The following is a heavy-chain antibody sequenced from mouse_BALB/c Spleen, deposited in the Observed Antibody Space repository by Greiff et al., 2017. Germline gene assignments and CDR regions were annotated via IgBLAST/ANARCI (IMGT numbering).Heavy chain of an antibody. CDR1: GFTFSSYA. V-gene: IGHV5-9-4*01. D-gene: IGHD1-1*01. Sequence: EVHLVESGGGLVKPGGSLKLSCAASGFTFSSYAMSWVRQSPEKRLEWVAEISSGGSYTYYPDTVTGRFTISRDNAKNTLYLEMSSLRSEDTAMYYCARDYYGSSSGFAYWGQGTLVTVSA. CDR3: ARDYYGSSSGFAY. J-gene: IGHJ3*01. CDR2: ISSGGSYT.